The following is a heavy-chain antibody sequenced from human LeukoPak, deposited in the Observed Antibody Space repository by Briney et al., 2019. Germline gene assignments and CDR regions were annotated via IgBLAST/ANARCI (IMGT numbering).Heavy chain of an antibody. V-gene: IGHV3-23*01. CDR2: ISKSRAST. CDR3: AKDLSWGYFDY. D-gene: IGHD7-27*01. J-gene: IGHJ4*02. CDR1: GFTFSIYA. Sequence: GGSLRLSCAASGFTFSIYAMNWVRQAPGKGLEWVSVISKSRASTHYADSVKGRFTISRDNSKNTLYLQMNSLRAEDTAVYYCAKDLSWGYFDYWGQGTLVTVSS.